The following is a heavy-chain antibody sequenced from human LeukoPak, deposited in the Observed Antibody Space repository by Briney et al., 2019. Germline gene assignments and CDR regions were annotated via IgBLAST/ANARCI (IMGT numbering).Heavy chain of an antibody. J-gene: IGHJ4*02. Sequence: SETLSLTCTVSGGSISSSSYYWGWIRQPPGKGLEWIGSIYYSGSTYYNPSLKSRVTISVDTSKNQFPLPLSSVTAADTAVYYCARLYYDSSGYYQICYFDYWGQGTLVTVSS. CDR1: GGSISSSSYY. V-gene: IGHV4-39*01. D-gene: IGHD3-22*01. CDR3: ARLYYDSSGYYQICYFDY. CDR2: IYYSGST.